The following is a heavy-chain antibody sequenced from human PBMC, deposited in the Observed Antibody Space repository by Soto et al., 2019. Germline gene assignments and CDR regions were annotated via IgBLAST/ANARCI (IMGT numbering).Heavy chain of an antibody. Sequence: SCPTLVNPTQTLTLTCTFSGFSLSTSGMRVSWIRQPPGKALEWLARIDWDDDKFYSTSLKTRLTISKDTSKNQVVLTMTNMDPVDTATYYCARVQGGYYDSSGYLDYWGQGTLVTVSS. CDR3: ARVQGGYYDSSGYLDY. D-gene: IGHD3-22*01. J-gene: IGHJ4*02. CDR2: IDWDDDK. CDR1: GFSLSTSGMR. V-gene: IGHV2-70*04.